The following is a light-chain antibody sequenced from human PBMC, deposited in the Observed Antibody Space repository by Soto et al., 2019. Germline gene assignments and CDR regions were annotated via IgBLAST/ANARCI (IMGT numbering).Light chain of an antibody. CDR2: DAS. V-gene: IGKV3-11*01. CDR3: QQRSNWPPT. CDR1: QSVSSY. J-gene: IGKJ1*01. Sequence: IVLPQSPATLSLSPGERAPLSCRASQSVSSYLAWYQQKPGQAPRLLIYDASNRATGIPARFSGSGSGTDFTLTISSLGPEDFAVYYCQQRSNWPPTFGQGTKVDIK.